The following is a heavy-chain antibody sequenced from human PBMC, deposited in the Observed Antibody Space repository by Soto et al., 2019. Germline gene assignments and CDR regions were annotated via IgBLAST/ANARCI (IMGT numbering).Heavy chain of an antibody. J-gene: IGHJ4*02. CDR3: ARDRAPYTYSSGWLTDY. CDR2: AYYRSKWYN. Sequence: SQTLSLTCAISGDSVSSNSAAWNWIRQSPSRGLEWLGRAYYRSKWYNDYAVSVKSRITINPDTSKNQFSLQLNSVTPEDTAVYYCARDRAPYTYSSGWLTDYWGQGTLVTVSS. CDR1: GDSVSSNSAA. D-gene: IGHD6-19*01. V-gene: IGHV6-1*01.